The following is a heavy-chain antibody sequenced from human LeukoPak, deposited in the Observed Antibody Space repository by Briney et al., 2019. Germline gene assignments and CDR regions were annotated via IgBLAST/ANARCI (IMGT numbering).Heavy chain of an antibody. Sequence: ASVKVSCKASGGTFSSYAISWVRQAPGQGLEWMGGIIPIFGTANYAQKFQGRVTITADESMSTAYMELSSLRSEDTAVYYCARESHIVVVTANFFFDYWGQGTLVTVSS. CDR2: IIPIFGTA. CDR3: ARESHIVVVTANFFFDY. CDR1: GGTFSSYA. V-gene: IGHV1-69*01. D-gene: IGHD2-21*02. J-gene: IGHJ4*02.